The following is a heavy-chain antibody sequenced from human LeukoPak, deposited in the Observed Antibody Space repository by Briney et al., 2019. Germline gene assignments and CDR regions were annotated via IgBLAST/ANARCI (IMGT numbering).Heavy chain of an antibody. CDR3: AREDSGSSTWRLDY. J-gene: IGHJ4*02. Sequence: SETLSLTXTVSGYSISSGYYWGWIRQPPGKGLEWIGSIYHSGSTYYNPSLKSRVTISVDTSKNQFSLKLSSVTAADTAVYYCAREDSGSSTWRLDYWGQGTLVTVSS. V-gene: IGHV4-38-2*02. CDR1: GYSISSGYY. CDR2: IYHSGST. D-gene: IGHD1-26*01.